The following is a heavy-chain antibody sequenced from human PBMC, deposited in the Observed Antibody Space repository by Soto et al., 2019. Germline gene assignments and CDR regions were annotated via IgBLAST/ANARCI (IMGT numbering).Heavy chain of an antibody. D-gene: IGHD4-17*01. CDR3: ARDGMTTVVTDYWYFDL. V-gene: IGHV4-30-4*01. CDR2: IYYSGRT. CDR1: GGSISSGDYY. Sequence: QVQLQESGPGLVQSSQTLSLTCTVSGGSISSGDYYWSWIRQAPGKGLEWIGYIYYSGRTYYNPSLKSRVNISVDTSKNQFSLKLSSVTAADTAVYYCARDGMTTVVTDYWYFDLWGRGTLVTVSS. J-gene: IGHJ2*01.